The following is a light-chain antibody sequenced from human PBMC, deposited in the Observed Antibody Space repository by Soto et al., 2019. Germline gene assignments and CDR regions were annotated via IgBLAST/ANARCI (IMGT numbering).Light chain of an antibody. CDR1: QSVGTY. J-gene: IGKJ5*01. CDR3: PQRINLPPNT. CDR2: GAS. Sequence: EVVLTQSPTTLSLSPGERATLSCRASQSVGTYLAWYQQKPGQAPRRLIYGASNRATGIPARFSGSGSGTDFTLTIASLEPEDFALYYCPQRINLPPNTFGLGTRLEFK. V-gene: IGKV3-11*01.